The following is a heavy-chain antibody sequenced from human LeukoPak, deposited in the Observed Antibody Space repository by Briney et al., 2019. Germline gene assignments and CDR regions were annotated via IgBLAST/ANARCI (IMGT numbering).Heavy chain of an antibody. Sequence: QTGGSLRLSCAASGFTSSSYGMHWVRQARGKGLEWVAVIWYDGSNKYYADSVKGRFTISRDNSKNTLYLQMNSLRAEDTAVYYCAKSTMSRRGIGYFDYWGQGTLVTVSS. D-gene: IGHD6-13*01. CDR2: IWYDGSNK. V-gene: IGHV3-33*06. J-gene: IGHJ4*02. CDR3: AKSTMSRRGIGYFDY. CDR1: GFTSSSYG.